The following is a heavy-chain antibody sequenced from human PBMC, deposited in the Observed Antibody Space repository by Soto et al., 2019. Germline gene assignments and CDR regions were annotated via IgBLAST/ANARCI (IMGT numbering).Heavy chain of an antibody. CDR2: IWYDGSNK. CDR3: AREDRYYDSSGYYYVH. J-gene: IGHJ4*02. Sequence: GGSLRLSCAASGFTFSSYSMNWVRQAPGKGLEWVAVIWYDGSNKYYADSVKGRFTISRDNSKNTLYLQMNSLRAEDTAVYYCAREDRYYDSSGYYYVHWGQGTLVTVSS. D-gene: IGHD3-22*01. CDR1: GFTFSSYS. V-gene: IGHV3-33*08.